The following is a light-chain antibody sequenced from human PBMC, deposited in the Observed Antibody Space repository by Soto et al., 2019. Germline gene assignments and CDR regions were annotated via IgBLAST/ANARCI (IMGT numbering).Light chain of an antibody. Sequence: QSVLTQPASVSGSPGQSITISCGGTSSDVGAYIYVSWYQQFPGKAPKLIIYEVNNRPSGVSDRFSGSKSDTTAYLTISGLQAEDEADYYCSSYAGSNNFYVFGTGTKVTV. V-gene: IGLV2-14*03. CDR3: SSYAGSNNFYV. J-gene: IGLJ1*01. CDR2: EVN. CDR1: SSDVGAYIY.